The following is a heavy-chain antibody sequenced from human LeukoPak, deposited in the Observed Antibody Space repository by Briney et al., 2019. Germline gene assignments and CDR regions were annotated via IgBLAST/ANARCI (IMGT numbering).Heavy chain of an antibody. V-gene: IGHV1-2*06. J-gene: IGHJ4*02. CDR1: GYTFTVYY. CDR3: ASAKYYDSSGYLAGCFDY. Sequence: ASVKVSCKASGYTFTVYYMHWVRQAPGQGLEWIGRINPNSGGTNYEQKFQGRVTMTRDTSISTAYMELSRLRSDDTAVYYCASAKYYDSSGYLAGCFDYWGQGTLVTVSS. CDR2: INPNSGGT. D-gene: IGHD3-22*01.